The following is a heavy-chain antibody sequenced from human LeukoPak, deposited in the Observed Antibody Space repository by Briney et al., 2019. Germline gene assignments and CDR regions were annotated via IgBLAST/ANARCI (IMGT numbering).Heavy chain of an antibody. V-gene: IGHV1-2*02. CDR1: GYTFTGYD. CDR3: ARGGEKLYYYYYMDV. Sequence: ASVKVSCKASGYTFTGYDMHWVRQAPGQGLEWMGWINPNSGGTNYAQKFQGRVTMTRDTSISTAYMELSRLRSDDTAVYYCARGGEKLYYYYYMDVWGKGTTVTISS. J-gene: IGHJ6*03. D-gene: IGHD2-21*01. CDR2: INPNSGGT.